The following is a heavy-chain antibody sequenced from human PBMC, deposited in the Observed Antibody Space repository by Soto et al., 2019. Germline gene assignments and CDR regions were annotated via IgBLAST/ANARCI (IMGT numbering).Heavy chain of an antibody. CDR2: ILQNGDT. CDR1: GGPFSAGGYY. CDR3: VRGDSTASDVYAY. D-gene: IGHD2-21*01. V-gene: IGHV4-30-2*05. J-gene: IGHJ4*02. Sequence: PSETLSLTCTVSGGPFSAGGYYWSWIRQAPGKGLEWIGYILQNGDTSYNPPLKSRVTISTDTSKRQFSLKLTSVTAADTAVYYCVRGDSTASDVYAYCGQGLLVIASS.